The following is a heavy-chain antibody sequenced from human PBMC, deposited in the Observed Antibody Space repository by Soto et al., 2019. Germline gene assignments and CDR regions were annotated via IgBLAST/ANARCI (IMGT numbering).Heavy chain of an antibody. CDR3: ARTRSAWSDFHYYFLDV. Sequence: QVQLVESGGGVVQPGRSLRLSCAASGFTFNSYGMHWVRQGPGNGLEWVAFISYDSTKTYYADSVKGRFTISRDNSNSALYVQMNTLMGEDTAVYYCARTRSAWSDFHYYFLDVWGQGTSVTVSS. CDR1: GFTFNSYG. V-gene: IGHV3-30*03. D-gene: IGHD1-26*01. CDR2: ISYDSTKT. J-gene: IGHJ6*02.